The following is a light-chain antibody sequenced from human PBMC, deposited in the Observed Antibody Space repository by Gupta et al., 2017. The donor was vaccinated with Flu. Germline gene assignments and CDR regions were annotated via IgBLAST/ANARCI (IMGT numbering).Light chain of an antibody. Sequence: SYALTQPPSVSVSPGQTARITCSGDALPKKYAYWYQQKSGQAPVLVIYEETKRPPGIPARFSGSSSGTMASLTISEAQVEDEGDFYCFSTDSSCNHRLFGGGTKLTVL. J-gene: IGLJ3*02. CDR1: ALPKKY. CDR3: FSTDSSCNHRL. V-gene: IGLV3-10*01. CDR2: EET.